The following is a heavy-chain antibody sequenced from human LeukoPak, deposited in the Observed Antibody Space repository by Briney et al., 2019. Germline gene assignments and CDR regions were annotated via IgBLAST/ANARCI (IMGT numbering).Heavy chain of an antibody. CDR2: ISSSSSTI. D-gene: IGHD2-21*02. CDR1: GFTFSSYS. V-gene: IGHV3-48*01. J-gene: IGHJ4*02. CDR3: ARARVVTGEFDY. Sequence: GGSLRLSCAASGFTFSSYSMNWVRQAPGKGLEWLSYISSSSSTIYYADSVKGRFTISRDNAKNSMYLQMNSLRGEDTDVYHCARARVVTGEFDYWGQGTLVTVSS.